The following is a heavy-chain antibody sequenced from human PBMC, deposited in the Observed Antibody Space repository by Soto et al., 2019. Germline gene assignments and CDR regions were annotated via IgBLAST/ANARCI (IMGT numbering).Heavy chain of an antibody. D-gene: IGHD3-22*01. J-gene: IGHJ4*02. Sequence: GGSLRLSCEASGSTFSSYWMHWVRQAPGKGLVWVSRINSDESITTYADSVKGRFTISRDNAKNTLYLQMNTLRAEDTAAYYCARGGPYYYDTSGYYYFDHWGQGTLVTVSS. CDR3: ARGGPYYYDTSGYYYFDH. CDR1: GSTFSSYW. V-gene: IGHV3-74*01. CDR2: INSDESIT.